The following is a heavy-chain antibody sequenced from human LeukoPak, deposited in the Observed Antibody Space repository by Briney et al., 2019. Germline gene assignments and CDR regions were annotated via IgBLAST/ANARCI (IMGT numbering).Heavy chain of an antibody. CDR1: GFTFSTSW. J-gene: IGHJ4*02. CDR3: ARFSLYDNSGYYSWLFDF. Sequence: PGGSLRLSCAASGFTFSTSWMSWVRQAPGKGLEWVANIQQDGSAKYYVDSVKGRFTISRDNAKNSLYLQTNSLRAEDTAVYYCARFSLYDNSGYYSWLFDFWGQGTLVTVSS. V-gene: IGHV3-7*01. CDR2: IQQDGSAK. D-gene: IGHD3-22*01.